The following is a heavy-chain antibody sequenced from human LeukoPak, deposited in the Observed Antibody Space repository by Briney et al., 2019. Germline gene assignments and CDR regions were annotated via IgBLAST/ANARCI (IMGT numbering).Heavy chain of an antibody. CDR1: GYTFTDYH. V-gene: IGHV1-2*02. Sequence: ASVKVSCKASGYTFTDYHIHWVRQAPGQGLDWMGWISPHTGGSNLAQTFQGRVTMTRDTSTSTVHMELSRLTSDDTAMYYCARGLAYYDSSGYPTIWGQGTLVTVSS. CDR2: ISPHTGGS. D-gene: IGHD3-22*01. J-gene: IGHJ4*02. CDR3: ARGLAYYDSSGYPTI.